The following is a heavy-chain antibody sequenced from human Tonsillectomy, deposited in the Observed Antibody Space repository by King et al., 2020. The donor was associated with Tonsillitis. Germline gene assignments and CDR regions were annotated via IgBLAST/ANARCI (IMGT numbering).Heavy chain of an antibody. J-gene: IGHJ6*02. D-gene: IGHD6-13*01. CDR2: IGTAGET. CDR1: GFTFHSYD. Sequence: VQLVEFGGGLVQPGGSLRLSCAASGFTFHSYDMHWVRQATGKGLEWVSGIGTAGETDYPGSVKGRFTISRDNAKNSVYLQMNSLRAGDTAVYYCVSAQRGAAAGYSGMDVWGQGTTVTVSS. CDR3: VSAQRGAAAGYSGMDV. V-gene: IGHV3-13*01.